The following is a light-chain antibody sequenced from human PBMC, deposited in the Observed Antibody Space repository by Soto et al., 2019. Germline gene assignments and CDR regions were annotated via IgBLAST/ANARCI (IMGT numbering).Light chain of an antibody. Sequence: DIQMTQSPSTLSVSLGYRISISSPPSEDIDTSLAWFQQRPGKAPKVLIAGASGLMNGVPSTFSGSGSGTEFALTISSVQTDDFATYFCKHYDTFSWTFGKGTKVDIK. CDR1: EDIDTS. V-gene: IGKV1-5*01. J-gene: IGKJ1*01. CDR2: GAS. CDR3: KHYDTFSWT.